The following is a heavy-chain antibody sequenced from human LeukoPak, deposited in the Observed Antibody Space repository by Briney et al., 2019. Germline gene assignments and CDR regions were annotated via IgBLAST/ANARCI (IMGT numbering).Heavy chain of an antibody. CDR2: IYHGGST. V-gene: IGHV4-38-2*01. D-gene: IGHD4-17*01. Sequence: SETLSLTCAVSGYSISSGYYWGWIRQPPGKGVEWIGIIYHGGSTYYNPSLKSRVTISVDTSKNQFSLKLSSVTAADTAVYYCARPMTTVRERWYFDLWGRGTLVTVSS. CDR3: ARPMTTVRERWYFDL. J-gene: IGHJ2*01. CDR1: GYSISSGYY.